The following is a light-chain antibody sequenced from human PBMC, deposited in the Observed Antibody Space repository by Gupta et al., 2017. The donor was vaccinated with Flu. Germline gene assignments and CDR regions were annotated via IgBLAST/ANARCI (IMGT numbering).Light chain of an antibody. Sequence: DIQLTQSPSFLSASVGDRVTITCRASQGVSSYFAWYQQKPGKAPNLLIYAASSLQNGVPLRFSGSGSGTEFTLTISSLQPEDFATYYCQQLDNSPLTFGGGTKVESK. CDR2: AAS. CDR1: QGVSSY. J-gene: IGKJ4*01. V-gene: IGKV1-9*01. CDR3: QQLDNSPLT.